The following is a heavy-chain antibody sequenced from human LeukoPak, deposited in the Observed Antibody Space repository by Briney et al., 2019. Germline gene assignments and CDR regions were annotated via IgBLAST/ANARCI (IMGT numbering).Heavy chain of an antibody. CDR1: GFTFSIYW. D-gene: IGHD2-2*01. V-gene: IGHV3-74*01. CDR2: INKDGNTI. J-gene: IGHJ4*02. CDR3: VRGLGAYQFDY. Sequence: PGRSLRLSCAASGFTFSIYWMRWVRQAPGKGLVWVSHINKDGNTITYVDSVKGRFTISRDNAKNTLYLQMNSLRAEDTAVYYCVRGLGAYQFDYWGQGTLVTVSS.